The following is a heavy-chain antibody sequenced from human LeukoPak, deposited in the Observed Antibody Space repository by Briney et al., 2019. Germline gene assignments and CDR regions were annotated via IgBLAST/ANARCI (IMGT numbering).Heavy chain of an antibody. CDR2: MSSDVRNR. J-gene: IGHJ4*02. CDR3: AIGGLTTIDY. Sequence: GGSLRLSCAASGFSLSNYGTHWVRQAPGKGLEWVAVMSSDVRNRHYADSVKGRFTLSRDNSRNTLYLQMNSLRAEDTAVYYCAIGGLTTIDYWGQGTLVTVSS. CDR1: GFSLSNYG. V-gene: IGHV3-30*03. D-gene: IGHD2-21*02.